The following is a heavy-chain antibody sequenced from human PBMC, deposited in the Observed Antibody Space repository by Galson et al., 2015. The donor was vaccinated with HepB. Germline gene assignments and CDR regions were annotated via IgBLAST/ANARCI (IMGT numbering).Heavy chain of an antibody. J-gene: IGHJ5*02. V-gene: IGHV3-30-3*01. D-gene: IGHD6-6*01. CDR1: GFTFSSYA. Sequence: SLRLSCAASGFTFSSYAMHWVRQAPGKGLEWVAVISHDGSNNYYADSVQGRFTISRDNSKNTLYLQMNSLRAEDTAVYYCARDPDAGSMAAPVGWFDPWGQGTLVTVSS. CDR3: ARDPDAGSMAAPVGWFDP. CDR2: ISHDGSNN.